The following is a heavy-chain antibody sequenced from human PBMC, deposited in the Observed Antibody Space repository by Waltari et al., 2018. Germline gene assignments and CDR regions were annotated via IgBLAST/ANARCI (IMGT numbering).Heavy chain of an antibody. V-gene: IGHV4-39*01. CDR1: GGSISSSSYY. Sequence: QLQLQESGPGLVKPSETLSLTCTVSGGSISSSSYYWGWLRQPPGKGLEWIGSGYYSESTYYNPSLKSQVTIFVDTSKHQFSLKRSSVTTADTAVYYCARLYGDNYADFDYWGQGTLVTVSS. J-gene: IGHJ4*02. CDR2: GYYSEST. D-gene: IGHD4-17*01. CDR3: ARLYGDNYADFDY.